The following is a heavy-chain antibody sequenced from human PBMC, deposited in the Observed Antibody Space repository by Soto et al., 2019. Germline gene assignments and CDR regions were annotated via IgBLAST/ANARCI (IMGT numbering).Heavy chain of an antibody. CDR3: VRVCFGELSFGGVDY. J-gene: IGHJ4*02. CDR2: ISYDGSNK. Sequence: QVQLVESGGGVVQPGRSLSLSCAASGFILITYTMHWVRQAPGKGLEGLTLISYDGSNKYYADSVKSRFTISRANSRNALYRQMNSLIAEATAVYYCVRVCFGELSFGGVDYWGQGTLVSVSS. CDR1: GFILITYT. V-gene: IGHV3-30-3*01. D-gene: IGHD3-16*02.